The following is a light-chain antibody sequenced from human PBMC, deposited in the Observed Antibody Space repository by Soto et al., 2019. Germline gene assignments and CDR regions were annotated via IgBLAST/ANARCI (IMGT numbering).Light chain of an antibody. CDR1: QTISRW. CDR2: DAS. Sequence: TQLTETPSSLSASVGHEITITCRASQTISRWLAWYQQKPGRAPKLLIYDASTLESGVPSRFSGSGSETEFTLPTSRLPLDDFATYFCPSRAFGQGTRLEIK. V-gene: IGKV1-5*01. J-gene: IGKJ5*01. CDR3: PSRA.